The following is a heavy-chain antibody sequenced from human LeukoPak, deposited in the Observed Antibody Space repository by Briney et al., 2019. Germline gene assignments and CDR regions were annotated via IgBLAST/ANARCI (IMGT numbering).Heavy chain of an antibody. CDR1: GGSIGSYY. CDR2: IYYSGST. V-gene: IGHV4-59*08. Sequence: SETLSLTCTVSGGSIGSYYWSWIRQPPGKGLECIGYIYYSGSTNYNPSLKSRVTISVDTSKNQFSLKLSSVTAADTAVYYCARLHDYGGNDNWFDPWGQGTLVTVSS. D-gene: IGHD4-17*01. J-gene: IGHJ5*02. CDR3: ARLHDYGGNDNWFDP.